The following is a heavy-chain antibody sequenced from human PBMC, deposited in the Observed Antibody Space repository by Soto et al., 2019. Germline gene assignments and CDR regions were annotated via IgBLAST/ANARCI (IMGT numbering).Heavy chain of an antibody. CDR3: AKASGWFGEFDY. D-gene: IGHD3-10*01. V-gene: IGHV3-23*01. CDR2: ISGSGGST. J-gene: IGHJ4*02. Sequence: EVQLLESGGGLVQPGGSLRLSCAASGFTFSSYAMSWVRQAPGKGLEWVSAISGSGGSTYYADFVKGRFTISRDNSKNTLYLQMNSLRAEDTAVYYCAKASGWFGEFDYWGQGTLVTVSS. CDR1: GFTFSSYA.